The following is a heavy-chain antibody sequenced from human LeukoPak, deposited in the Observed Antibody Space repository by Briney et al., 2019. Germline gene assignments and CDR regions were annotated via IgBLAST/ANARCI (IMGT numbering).Heavy chain of an antibody. Sequence: SETLSLTCTVSGGSISSYYWSWIRQPPGKGLKWIGYIYYSGSTNYNPSLKSRVTISVDTSKNQFSLKLSSVTAADTAVYYCARDRCQYYFDYWGQGTLVTVSS. CDR3: ARDRCQYYFDY. V-gene: IGHV4-59*01. CDR2: IYYSGST. J-gene: IGHJ4*02. CDR1: GGSISSYY.